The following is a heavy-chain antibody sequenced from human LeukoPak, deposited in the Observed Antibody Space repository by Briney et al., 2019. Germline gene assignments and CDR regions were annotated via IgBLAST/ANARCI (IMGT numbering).Heavy chain of an antibody. Sequence: GGSLRLSCAASGFTFSSYSMNWVRQAPGKGLEWVSSISSSSSYIYYADSVKGRFTISRDNAKNSLYLQMNSLRAEDTAVYYCARAQGENKRQRLLRIWAKETLVTVSS. D-gene: IGHD6-25*01. CDR2: ISSSSSYI. J-gene: IGHJ4*02. CDR1: GFTFSSYS. V-gene: IGHV3-21*01. CDR3: ARAQGENKRQRLLRI.